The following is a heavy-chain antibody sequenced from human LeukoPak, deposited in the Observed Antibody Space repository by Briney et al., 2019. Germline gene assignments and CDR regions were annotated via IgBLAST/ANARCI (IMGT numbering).Heavy chain of an antibody. V-gene: IGHV4-39*01. CDR1: GGSISSTSYY. CDR3: ARSDCSSTSCYASGYFDY. D-gene: IGHD2-2*01. CDR2: IYYSGST. Sequence: NASGTLSLTCTVSGGSISSTSYYWGWIRQPPGKGLEWIASIYYSGSTYYNPSLKSRVTISVDTSKNQFSLRLNSVTAADTAVYYCARSDCSSTSCYASGYFDYWGQGTMVTVSS. J-gene: IGHJ4*02.